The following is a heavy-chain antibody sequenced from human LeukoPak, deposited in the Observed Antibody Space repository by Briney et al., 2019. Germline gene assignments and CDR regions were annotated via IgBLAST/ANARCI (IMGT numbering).Heavy chain of an antibody. Sequence: GGSLRLSCAASGFTFSSYSMNWVRQAPGKGLEWVSSISSSSSYIYYADSVKGRFTISRDNAKNSLYLQMNSLRAEDTAVYYCARGEKTTVTTFDYWGQGTLVTVSS. CDR1: GFTFSSYS. CDR3: ARGEKTTVTTFDY. V-gene: IGHV3-21*01. J-gene: IGHJ4*02. CDR2: ISSSSSYI. D-gene: IGHD4-17*01.